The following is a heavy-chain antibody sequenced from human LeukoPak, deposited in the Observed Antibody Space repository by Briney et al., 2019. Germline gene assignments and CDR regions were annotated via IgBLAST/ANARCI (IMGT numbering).Heavy chain of an antibody. D-gene: IGHD6-13*01. J-gene: IGHJ4*02. CDR1: GFTFSSYA. Sequence: GESLRLSCAASGFTFSSYAMHWVRQAPGKGLEYASAISSNGGSTYYANSVKGRFTISRDNSKNTLYLQMGSLRAEDMAVYYCARVYSSSWYYFDYWGQGTLVTVSS. CDR3: ARVYSSSWYYFDY. CDR2: ISSNGGST. V-gene: IGHV3-64*01.